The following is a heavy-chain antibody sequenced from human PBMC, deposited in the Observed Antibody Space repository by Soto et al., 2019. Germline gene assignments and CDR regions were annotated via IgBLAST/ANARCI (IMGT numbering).Heavy chain of an antibody. CDR3: ARSSRYCSSTSCYGNHPNDY. V-gene: IGHV4-4*02. CDR1: GGSISSSNW. Sequence: PSETLSLTCAVSGGSISSSNWWSWVRQPPGKGLEWIGEIYHSGSTNYNPSLKSRVAISVDKSKNQFSLKLSSVTAADTAVYYCARSSRYCSSTSCYGNHPNDYWGQGTLVTVSS. D-gene: IGHD2-2*01. CDR2: IYHSGST. J-gene: IGHJ4*02.